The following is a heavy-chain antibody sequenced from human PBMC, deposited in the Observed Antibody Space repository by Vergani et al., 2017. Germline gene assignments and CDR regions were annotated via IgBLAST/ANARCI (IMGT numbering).Heavy chain of an antibody. J-gene: IGHJ6*02. CDR3: ARDXTDGYVPSYYGMDV. D-gene: IGHD5-24*01. CDR2: IKSNADGGSA. Sequence: EVHLLESGGGLVQSGGSLRLSCAASEFTFSDVWMSWVRQAPGKGLEWVARIKSNADGGSADYAASVKGRFIISRDNAKNSLYLQMNSLRAEDTALYYCARDXTDGYVPSYYGMDVWGQGTTVTVSS. CDR1: EFTFSDVW. V-gene: IGHV3-15*05.